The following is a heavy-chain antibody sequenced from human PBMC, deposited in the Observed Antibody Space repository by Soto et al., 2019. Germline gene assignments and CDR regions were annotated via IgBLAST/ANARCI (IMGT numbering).Heavy chain of an antibody. CDR2: IIPIFGTA. Sequence: QVQLVQSGAEVKKPGSSVKVSCKASGGTFSSYAISWVRQAPGQGLEWMGGIIPIFGTANYAQKFQGRVTITADESTSTAYMEMSSLISEDTSVFYCARDNMEIAAANWFDPWGQGTLVTVSS. CDR3: ARDNMEIAAANWFDP. J-gene: IGHJ5*02. V-gene: IGHV1-69*01. D-gene: IGHD6-13*01. CDR1: GGTFSSYA.